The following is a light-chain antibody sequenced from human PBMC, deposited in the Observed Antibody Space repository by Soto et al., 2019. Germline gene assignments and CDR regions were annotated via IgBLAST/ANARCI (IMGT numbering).Light chain of an antibody. Sequence: QSVLTQPPSAYGTPGQRITISCSGSSSNVGSNTVNWYQQVPGVAPKLLIYRNAQRPSGVPDRFSGSKSGTSASLVISGLQSGDEADYYCATWDDSLVSYVFGTGTKVTVL. CDR3: ATWDDSLVSYV. CDR1: SSNVGSNT. J-gene: IGLJ1*01. CDR2: RNA. V-gene: IGLV1-44*01.